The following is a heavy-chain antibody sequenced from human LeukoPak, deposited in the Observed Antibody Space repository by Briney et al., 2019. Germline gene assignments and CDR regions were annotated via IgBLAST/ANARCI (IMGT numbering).Heavy chain of an antibody. J-gene: IGHJ4*02. V-gene: IGHV4-39*01. D-gene: IGHD6-13*01. Sequence: PSETLSLTCSASGGSFSGGIYYWGWIRQPPGKGLEWIGNINYRGNTVYNPSLESRVSMSVDTSRSQFSLRLRSVTAADTSVYYCARRRAAAGPFDYWGQGTRVTVSS. CDR2: INYRGNT. CDR1: GGSFSGGIYY. CDR3: ARRRAAAGPFDY.